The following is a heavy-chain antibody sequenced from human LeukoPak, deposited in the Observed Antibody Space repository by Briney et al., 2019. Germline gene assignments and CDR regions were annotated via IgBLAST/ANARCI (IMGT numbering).Heavy chain of an antibody. V-gene: IGHV4-59*12. J-gene: IGHJ5*01. Sequence: SETLSLTCSVSGDSISSFYWNWIRQSPEKGLEWIAVTHYSGTTNYNPSLKSRVTISIDTSRQQFFLKLSSVTAADTAVYYCVLAPNSNWFDFWGQGTRVTVSS. CDR2: THYSGTT. D-gene: IGHD2-8*01. CDR1: GDSISSFY. CDR3: VLAPNSNWFDF.